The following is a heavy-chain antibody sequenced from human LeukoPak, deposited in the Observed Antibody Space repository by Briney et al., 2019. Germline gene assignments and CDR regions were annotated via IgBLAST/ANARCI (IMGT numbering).Heavy chain of an antibody. Sequence: GASVKVSCKASGGTFSSHAISWVRQAPGQGLEWMGGIIPIFGTANYAQKFQGRVTITADESTSTAYMELSSLRSEDTAVYYCATNYYDSSGYYYGDAAFDIWGQGTMVTVSS. CDR3: ATNYYDSSGYYYGDAAFDI. J-gene: IGHJ3*02. CDR1: GGTFSSHA. V-gene: IGHV1-69*13. D-gene: IGHD3-22*01. CDR2: IIPIFGTA.